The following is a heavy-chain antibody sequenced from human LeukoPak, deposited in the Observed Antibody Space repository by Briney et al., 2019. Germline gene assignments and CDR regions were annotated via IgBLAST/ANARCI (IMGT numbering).Heavy chain of an antibody. V-gene: IGHV3-23*01. Sequence: GGSLRLSCAASGFTFSSYAVSWVRQAPGKGLEWVSAISGSGGSTYYADSVKGRFTISRDNSKNTLYLQMNSLRAEDTAVYYCAKVHNTMVRGVIILVGYYYGMDVWGQGTTVTVSS. CDR3: AKVHNTMVRGVIILVGYYYGMDV. J-gene: IGHJ6*02. CDR2: ISGSGGST. CDR1: GFTFSSYA. D-gene: IGHD3-10*01.